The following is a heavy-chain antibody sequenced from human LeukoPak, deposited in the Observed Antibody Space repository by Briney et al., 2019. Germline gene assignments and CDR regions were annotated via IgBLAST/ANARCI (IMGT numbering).Heavy chain of an antibody. CDR3: AKDSLQFYDSSGYGDY. J-gene: IGHJ4*02. CDR2: ISYDGSNK. D-gene: IGHD3-22*01. CDR1: GFTFSSYG. V-gene: IGHV3-30*18. Sequence: PGGSLRLSCAASGFTFSSYGMHWVRQAPGKGLEWVAVISYDGSNKYYADSVKGRFTISRDNSKNTLYLQMNSLRAEDTAVYYCAKDSLQFYDSSGYGDYWGQGTLVTVSS.